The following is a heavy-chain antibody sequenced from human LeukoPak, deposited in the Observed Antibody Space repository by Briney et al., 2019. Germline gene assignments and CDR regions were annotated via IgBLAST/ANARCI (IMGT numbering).Heavy chain of an antibody. CDR1: GFTFSSYW. Sequence: GGSLRLSCAASGFTFSSYWMSWVRQAPGKGLEWVANIKEDGSEKRDVDSVKGRFTISRDNAKNSLYLQMNSLRAEDTAVYYCAKEGGFTIFGVGIDYWGQGTLVTVSS. D-gene: IGHD3-3*01. J-gene: IGHJ4*02. CDR3: AKEGGFTIFGVGIDY. CDR2: IKEDGSEK. V-gene: IGHV3-7*03.